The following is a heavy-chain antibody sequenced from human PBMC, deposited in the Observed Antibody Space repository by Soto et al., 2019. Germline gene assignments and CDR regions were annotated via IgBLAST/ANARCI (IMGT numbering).Heavy chain of an antibody. V-gene: IGHV4-59*01. D-gene: IGHD5-18*01. CDR3: ARGEGYSYAFDY. CDR1: GGSLSSYY. J-gene: IGHJ4*02. CDR2: IYDSGST. Sequence: QVQLQESGPGLVKPSETLSLTCTVSGGSLSSYYWSWIRQPPGKGLEWIGDIYDSGSTNYNPSLKSRVTISGDTSKNQFSLKLSSLTAADTAVYYWARGEGYSYAFDYWGQGTLVTVSS.